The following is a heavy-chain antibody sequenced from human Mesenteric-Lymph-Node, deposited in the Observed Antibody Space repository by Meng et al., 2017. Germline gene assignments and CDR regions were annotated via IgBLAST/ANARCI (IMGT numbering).Heavy chain of an antibody. Sequence: LRLSCTVSGGSISSGGYYWSWIRQHPGKGLEWIGYIYYSGSTYYNPSLKSLVTISVDTSKNQFSLKLSSVTAADTAVYYCARGLRGNYGAHWYFDLWGRGTLVTVSS. V-gene: IGHV4-31*01. D-gene: IGHD4-17*01. CDR2: IYYSGST. J-gene: IGHJ2*01. CDR1: GGSISSGGYY. CDR3: ARGLRGNYGAHWYFDL.